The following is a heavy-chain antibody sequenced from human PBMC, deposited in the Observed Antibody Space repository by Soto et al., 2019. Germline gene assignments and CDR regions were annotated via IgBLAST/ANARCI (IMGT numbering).Heavy chain of an antibody. D-gene: IGHD6-13*01. CDR1: GFAVSSNF. Sequence: PGGSLRLSCAASGFAVSSNFMSWVRQAPGKGLEWVSAISGSGGSTYYADSVKGRFTISRDNSKNTLYLQMNSLRAEDTAVYYCAKVRSSDYWGQGTLVTVSS. V-gene: IGHV3-23*01. CDR3: AKVRSSDY. J-gene: IGHJ4*02. CDR2: ISGSGGST.